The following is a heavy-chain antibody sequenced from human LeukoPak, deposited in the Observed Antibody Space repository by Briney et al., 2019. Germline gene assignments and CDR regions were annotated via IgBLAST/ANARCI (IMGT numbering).Heavy chain of an antibody. D-gene: IGHD3-16*02. CDR1: GGSFSGYY. Sequence: SETLSLTCAVYGGSFSGYYWSWIRQPPGKGLEWIGEINHSGSTNYNPSLKSRVTISVDTSKNQFSLKLSSVTAADTAVYYCARCPPLGGVIVMSDYWGQGTLVTVSS. V-gene: IGHV4-34*01. J-gene: IGHJ4*02. CDR2: INHSGST. CDR3: ARCPPLGGVIVMSDY.